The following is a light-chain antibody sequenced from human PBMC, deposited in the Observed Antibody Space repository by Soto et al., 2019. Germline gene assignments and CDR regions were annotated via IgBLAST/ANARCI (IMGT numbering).Light chain of an antibody. CDR3: QKYNDAPRT. CDR1: QDISNY. CDR2: EAS. J-gene: IGKJ1*01. Sequence: QMTQSPSSLSASVGDRVTITCRASQDISNYLAWYQQKPGGAPKLLIYEASTLQSGVPSRFSGSGSWADFTLTISSLQPEDVAIYYCQKYNDAPRTFGQGTSVEMK. V-gene: IGKV1-27*01.